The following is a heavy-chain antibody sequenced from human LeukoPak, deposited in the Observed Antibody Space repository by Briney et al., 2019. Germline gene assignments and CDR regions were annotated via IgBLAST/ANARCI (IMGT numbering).Heavy chain of an antibody. CDR3: ARQLDWSRGVFDY. CDR1: GGSFSGYY. V-gene: IGHV4-34*01. Sequence: PSETLSLTCAVYGGSFSGYYWSWIRQPPGKGLEWIGEINHSGSTNYNPSLKSRVTISVDTSKNQFSLKLSSVTAADTAVYYCARQLDWSRGVFDYWGQGTLVTVSS. CDR2: INHSGST. J-gene: IGHJ4*02. D-gene: IGHD3/OR15-3a*01.